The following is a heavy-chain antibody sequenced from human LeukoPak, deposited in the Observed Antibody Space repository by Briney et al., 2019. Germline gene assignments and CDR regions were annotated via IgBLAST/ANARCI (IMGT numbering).Heavy chain of an antibody. Sequence: PGGSLRLSCAASGFIFSMYGMHWVRQAPGKGLEWVAVISYEGSNKYYGDSVKGRFSISRDNSKHTLYLQMNSLRAEDTAVYYCGKIQHQLVVAEDLWGQGTLVTVSS. D-gene: IGHD6-13*01. CDR1: GFIFSMYG. J-gene: IGHJ5*02. CDR2: ISYEGSNK. CDR3: GKIQHQLVVAEDL. V-gene: IGHV3-30*18.